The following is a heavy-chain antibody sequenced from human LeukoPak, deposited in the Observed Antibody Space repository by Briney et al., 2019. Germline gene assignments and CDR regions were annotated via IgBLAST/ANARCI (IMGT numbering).Heavy chain of an antibody. CDR2: ISSSSSYI. D-gene: IGHD2-2*01. J-gene: IGHJ4*02. Sequence: GGSLRLSCAASGFTFSSYSMNWVRQAPGKGLEWVSSISSSSSYIYYADSVKGRFTISGDNAKNSLYQQMNSLRAEDTAVYYCARDRSTSSNSIYYFDYWGQGTLVTVSS. CDR1: GFTFSSYS. V-gene: IGHV3-21*01. CDR3: ARDRSTSSNSIYYFDY.